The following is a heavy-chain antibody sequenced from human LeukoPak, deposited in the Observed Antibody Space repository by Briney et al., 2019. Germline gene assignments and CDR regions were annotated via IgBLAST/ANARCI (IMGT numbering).Heavy chain of an antibody. Sequence: PGESLKISCKGSGYSFTSYWIGWVRQMPGKGLEWMGIIYPGDSDTRYSPSFQGQVTISADKSISTAYLQWSSLKASDTAMYYCASLKSGVFGVVTHFDYWGQGTLVTVSS. D-gene: IGHD3-3*01. V-gene: IGHV5-51*01. J-gene: IGHJ4*02. CDR2: IYPGDSDT. CDR3: ASLKSGVFGVVTHFDY. CDR1: GYSFTSYW.